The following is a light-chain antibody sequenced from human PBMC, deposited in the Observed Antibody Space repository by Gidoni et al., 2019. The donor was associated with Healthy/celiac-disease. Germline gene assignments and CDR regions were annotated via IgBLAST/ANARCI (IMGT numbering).Light chain of an antibody. V-gene: IGKV3-15*01. CDR3: QQYNNWPPYT. J-gene: IGKJ2*01. CDR2: GAS. CDR1: QSVSSN. Sequence: EIVMTQSPATLSVSPGERATLSCRASQSVSSNLAWYQQKPGQATSLLIYGASTRATGIPARFSGSGSGTEFTLTISSLQSEDFAVYYCQQYNNWPPYTFGQGTKLEIK.